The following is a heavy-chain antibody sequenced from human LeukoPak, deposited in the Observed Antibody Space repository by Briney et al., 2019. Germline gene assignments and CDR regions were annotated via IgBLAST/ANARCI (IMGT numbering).Heavy chain of an antibody. J-gene: IGHJ4*02. D-gene: IGHD3-10*01. CDR2: ISYDGSNK. V-gene: IGHV3-30-3*01. Sequence: GGSLRLSCAASGFTFSSYAMHWVRQAPGKGLEWVAVISYDGSNKYYADSVKGRFTISRDNSKNTLYLQMNSLRAEDTAVYYCARLVVRGLSFDYWGQGTLDTVSS. CDR1: GFTFSSYA. CDR3: ARLVVRGLSFDY.